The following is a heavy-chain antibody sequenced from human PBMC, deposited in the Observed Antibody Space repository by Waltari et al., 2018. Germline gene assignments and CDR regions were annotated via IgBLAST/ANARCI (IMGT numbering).Heavy chain of an antibody. CDR1: GFTFDDYA. CDR3: AKDVDTWFGELSFDY. Sequence: EVQLVESGGGLVQPGRSLRLSCAASGFTFDDYAMPWVRQAPGKGLEWVSGISWNSGSIGYADSVKGRFTISRDNAKNSLYLQMNSLRAEDTAVYYCAKDVDTWFGELSFDYWGQGTLVTVSS. V-gene: IGHV3-9*01. CDR2: ISWNSGSI. J-gene: IGHJ4*02. D-gene: IGHD3-10*01.